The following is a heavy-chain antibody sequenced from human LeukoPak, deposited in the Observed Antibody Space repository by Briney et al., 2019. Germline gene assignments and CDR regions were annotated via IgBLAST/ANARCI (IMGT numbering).Heavy chain of an antibody. Sequence: PGGSLRLSCVASGFTFSTFPMSWVRQSPEKGLEWVSAISSGGATYYPDSVKGRFTISRDNSKNTLYLQMNSLRADDTAVYYCAIGYPGGTVWGQGALVTVSS. J-gene: IGHJ4*02. CDR2: ISSGGAT. CDR1: GFTFSTFP. CDR3: AIGYPGGTV. D-gene: IGHD1-7*01. V-gene: IGHV3-23*01.